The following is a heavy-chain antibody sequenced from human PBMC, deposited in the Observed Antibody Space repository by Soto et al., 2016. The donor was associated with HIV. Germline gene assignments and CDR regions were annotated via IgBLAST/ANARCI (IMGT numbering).Heavy chain of an antibody. CDR1: GFTFSSYA. J-gene: IGHJ4*03. V-gene: IGHV3-30*04. Sequence: VQLVESGGGVVQPGRSLRLSCAASGFTFSSYAMHWVRQAPGKGLEWVAVISYDGSNKYYADSVKGRFTISRDNSKNTLYLQMNSLRAEDTAVYYCARDRDSSGYMDYVGPGTLVTVSS. CDR2: ISYDGSNK. D-gene: IGHD3-22*01. CDR3: ARDRDSSGYMDY.